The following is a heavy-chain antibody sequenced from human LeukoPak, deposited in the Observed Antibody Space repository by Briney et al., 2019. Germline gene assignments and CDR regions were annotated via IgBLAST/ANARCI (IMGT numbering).Heavy chain of an antibody. J-gene: IGHJ4*02. D-gene: IGHD4-17*01. Sequence: PGGSLRLSCAASGFTFSSYSMNWVRQAPGKGLEWVSSISSSSSYIYYADSVKGRFTISRDNAKNSLYLQMNSLRAEDTAVYYCARDGPTVTTHFDYWGQGNLVTVSS. CDR2: ISSSSSYI. V-gene: IGHV3-21*01. CDR3: ARDGPTVTTHFDY. CDR1: GFTFSSYS.